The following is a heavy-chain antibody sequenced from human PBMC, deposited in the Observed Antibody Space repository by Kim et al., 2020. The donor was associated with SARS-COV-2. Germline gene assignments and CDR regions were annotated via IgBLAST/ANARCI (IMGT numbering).Heavy chain of an antibody. CDR2: IWYDGSNK. D-gene: IGHD3-10*01. Sequence: GGSLRLSCAASGFTFSSYGMHWVRQAPGKGLEWVAVIWYDGSNKYYADSVKGRFTISRDNSKNTLYLQMNSLRAEDTAVYYCARESGFGEETDPGYWGQGTLVTVSS. CDR1: GFTFSSYG. J-gene: IGHJ4*02. V-gene: IGHV3-33*01. CDR3: ARESGFGEETDPGY.